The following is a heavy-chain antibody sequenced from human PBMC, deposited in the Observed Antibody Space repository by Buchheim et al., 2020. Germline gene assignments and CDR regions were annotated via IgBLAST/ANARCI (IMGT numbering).Heavy chain of an antibody. Sequence: VQLVESGGGVVQPGRSLRLSCAASGFTFSSYAMHWVRQASGKGLEWVGRIRSKANSYATAYAASVKGRFTISRDDSKNTAYLQMNSLKTEDTAVYYCTRPSYSSGWYGYYYGMDVWGQGTT. CDR2: IRSKANSYAT. J-gene: IGHJ6*02. CDR1: GFTFSSYA. V-gene: IGHV3-73*01. D-gene: IGHD6-19*01. CDR3: TRPSYSSGWYGYYYGMDV.